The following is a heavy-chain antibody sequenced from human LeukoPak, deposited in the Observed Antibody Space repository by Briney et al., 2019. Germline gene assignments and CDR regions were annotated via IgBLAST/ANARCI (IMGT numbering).Heavy chain of an antibody. D-gene: IGHD6-13*01. Sequence: GASVKVSCKASGYTFTSYAMNWVRQAPGQGLEWMGWINTNTGNPTYAQGFTGRFVFSLDTSVSTAYLQISSLKAEDTAVYYCARGAPGLWAAAGVQVYWGQGTLVTVSS. V-gene: IGHV7-4-1*02. CDR1: GYTFTSYA. J-gene: IGHJ4*02. CDR3: ARGAPGLWAAAGVQVY. CDR2: INTNTGNP.